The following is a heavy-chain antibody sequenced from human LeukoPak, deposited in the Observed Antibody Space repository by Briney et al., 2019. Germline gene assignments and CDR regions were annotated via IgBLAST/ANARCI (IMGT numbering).Heavy chain of an antibody. CDR3: ARDTSIVVIYYGMDV. V-gene: IGHV1-69*04. CDR1: GGTFSSYA. CDR2: IIPILGIA. D-gene: IGHD3-22*01. Sequence: AASVKVSCTASGGTFSSYAISWVRQAPGQGREWMGRIIPILGIANYAQKFQGRVTITADKSTSTAYMELSSLRSEVTAVYYCARDTSIVVIYYGMDVWGQGTTVTVSS. J-gene: IGHJ6*02.